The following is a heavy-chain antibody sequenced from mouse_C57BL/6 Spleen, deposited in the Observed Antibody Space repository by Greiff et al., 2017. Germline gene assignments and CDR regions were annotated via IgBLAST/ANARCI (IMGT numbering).Heavy chain of an antibody. J-gene: IGHJ2*01. CDR1: GYTFTDYE. D-gene: IGHD1-3*01. CDR2: IDPETGGT. CDR3: TSHQLSPDY. Sequence: VQLQQSGAELVRPGASVTLSCKASGYTFTDYEMHWVKQTPVHGLEWIGAIDPETGGTAYNQKFKGKAILTADKSSSTAYMELRSLTSEDSAVYYCTSHQLSPDYWGQGTTLTVAS. V-gene: IGHV1-15*01.